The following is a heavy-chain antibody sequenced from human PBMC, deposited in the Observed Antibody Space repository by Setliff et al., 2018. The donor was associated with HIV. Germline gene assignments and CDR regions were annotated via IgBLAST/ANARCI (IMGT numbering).Heavy chain of an antibody. J-gene: IGHJ6*02. Sequence: GGSLRLSCAASGFTFSDCDFHWVRQVTGEGLEWVSAIGTGGDTYYADSVKGRFTISRENAKNSLYLQMNNVRAGDTAVYYCTRELNGHTSSHYYFGLDVWGQGTTVTVSS. CDR1: GFTFSDCD. CDR3: TRELNGHTSSHYYFGLDV. CDR2: IGTGGDT. V-gene: IGHV3-13*01. D-gene: IGHD6-6*01.